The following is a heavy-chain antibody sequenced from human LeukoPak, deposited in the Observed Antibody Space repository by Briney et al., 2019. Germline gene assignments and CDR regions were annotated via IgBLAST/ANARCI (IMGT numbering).Heavy chain of an antibody. V-gene: IGHV3-23*01. J-gene: IGHJ4*02. CDR1: GITLSNYG. CDR2: IGGSGTRT. Sequence: GGSLRLSCVVSGITLSNYGMSWVRQAPGKGLEWVSSIGGSGTRTYYADSVKGRFTISRDTSKNTLYLQMNSLRAEDAAVYYCAKYRGYGDSYDSWGQGTLVTVSS. CDR3: AKYRGYGDSYDS. D-gene: IGHD5-12*01.